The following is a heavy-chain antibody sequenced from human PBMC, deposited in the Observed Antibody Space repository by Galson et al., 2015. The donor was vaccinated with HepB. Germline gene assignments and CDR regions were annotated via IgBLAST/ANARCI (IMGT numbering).Heavy chain of an antibody. J-gene: IGHJ4*02. V-gene: IGHV3-30*18. CDR2: MSKRGNSI. CDR3: VKEHRSGWPNLDS. D-gene: IGHD6-19*01. CDR1: GFIFSDFS. Sequence: LRLSCAASGFIFSDFSMHWVRQAPGKGLEWVAVMSKRGNSINYADSMKGRFTISRDDSKNTVYLQMHDLRHEDTALYFCVKEHRSGWPNLDSWGPGTLVIVSS.